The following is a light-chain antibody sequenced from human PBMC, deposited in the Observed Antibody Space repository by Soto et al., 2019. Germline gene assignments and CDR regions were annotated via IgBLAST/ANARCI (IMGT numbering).Light chain of an antibody. J-gene: IGKJ1*01. CDR2: QAS. CDR3: QEYDRQLT. CDR1: QSISSW. Sequence: DIQMTQSPSSLSASVGDRITITCRASQSISSWLAWYQQKPGKAPKLLIYQASSLEGGVTSRLSGSGSGTEFTLTITSLQPDDLATYYCQEYDRQLTFGQGTKVQIK. V-gene: IGKV1-5*03.